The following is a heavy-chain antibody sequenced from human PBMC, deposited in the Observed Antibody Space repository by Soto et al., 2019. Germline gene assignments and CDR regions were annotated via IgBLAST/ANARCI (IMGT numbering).Heavy chain of an antibody. CDR1: GFTFSSYG. V-gene: IGHV3-30*18. CDR3: AKDSVIVVVPAAIYYYYGMDV. CDR2: ISYDGSNK. Sequence: QVQLVESGGGVVQPGRSLRLSCAASGFTFSSYGMHWVRQAPGKGLEWVAVISYDGSNKYYADSVKGRFTISRDNSKNTLYRQMIILRAEDTAVYYCAKDSVIVVVPAAIYYYYGMDVWGQGTTVTVSS. J-gene: IGHJ6*02. D-gene: IGHD2-2*01.